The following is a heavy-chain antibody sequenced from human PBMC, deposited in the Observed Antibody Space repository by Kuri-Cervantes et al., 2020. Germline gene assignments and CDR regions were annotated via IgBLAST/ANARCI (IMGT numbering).Heavy chain of an antibody. CDR1: GFTVSSNY. J-gene: IGHJ6*02. CDR3: ARDLEAYDSSGYYGGGMDV. Sequence: GGSLRLSCAASGFTVSSNYMSWVRQAPGKGLEWVSVIYSGGSTYYADSVKGRFTISRDNSKNTLYLQMNSLRAEDTAVYYCARDLEAYDSSGYYGGGMDVWGQGTTVTVSS. D-gene: IGHD3-22*01. CDR2: IYSGGST. V-gene: IGHV3-53*05.